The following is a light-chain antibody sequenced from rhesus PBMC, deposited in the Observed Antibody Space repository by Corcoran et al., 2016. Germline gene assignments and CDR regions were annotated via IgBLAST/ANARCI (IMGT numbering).Light chain of an antibody. CDR1: QGISRY. V-gene: IGKV1-25*01. CDR3: QKHNSYPRT. CDR2: KAS. Sequence: DIQMTQSPSSLSAFVGDTVTITCRASQGISRYVVWYQQKPGKAPKLLIYKASTMQRGVPSRFSGSGSGTDFTLTISSLQPEDFATYNCQKHNSYPRTFGQGTKVEIK. J-gene: IGKJ1*01.